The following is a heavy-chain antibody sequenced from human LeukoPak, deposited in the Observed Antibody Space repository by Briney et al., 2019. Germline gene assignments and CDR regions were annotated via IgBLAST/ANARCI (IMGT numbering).Heavy chain of an antibody. D-gene: IGHD6-13*01. V-gene: IGHV3-7*01. Sequence: GGSLRLSCAASGFTFSSYGMHWVRQAPGKGLEWVANIKQDGSEKYYVDSVKGRFTISRDNAKNSLYLQMNSLRVEDTAVYYCARDPINIATAANGFDYWGQGTLVTVSS. J-gene: IGHJ4*02. CDR2: IKQDGSEK. CDR1: GFTFSSYG. CDR3: ARDPINIATAANGFDY.